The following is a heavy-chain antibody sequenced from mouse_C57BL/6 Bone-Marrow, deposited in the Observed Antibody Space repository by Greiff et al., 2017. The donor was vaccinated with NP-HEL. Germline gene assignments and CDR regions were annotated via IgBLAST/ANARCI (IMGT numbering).Heavy chain of an antibody. CDR1: GYTFTSYG. D-gene: IGHD2-2*01. V-gene: IGHV1-81*01. CDR3: ASSGYDGLAY. J-gene: IGHJ3*01. CDR2: IYPRSGNT. Sequence: VKLVESGAELARPGASVKLSCKASGYTFTSYGISWVKQRTGQGLEWIGEIYPRSGNTYYNEKFKGQATLTADKSSSTAYMELRRLTSEDSAVYFCASSGYDGLAYWGQGTLVTVSA.